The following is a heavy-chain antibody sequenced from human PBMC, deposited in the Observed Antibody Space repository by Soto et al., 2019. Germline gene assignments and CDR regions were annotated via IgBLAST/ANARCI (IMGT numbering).Heavy chain of an antibody. J-gene: IGHJ4*02. CDR3: AKGWFSGGDFDY. V-gene: IGHV3-23*01. Sequence: GGSLRLSCAASGFTFSSYAMSWVRQAPGKGLEWVSAISGSGSSTYYADPVKGRFTISRDNSKNTLYLQMNSLRAEDTAVYYGAKGWFSGGDFDYWGQGTLVTVSS. CDR2: ISGSGSST. D-gene: IGHD2-8*02. CDR1: GFTFSSYA.